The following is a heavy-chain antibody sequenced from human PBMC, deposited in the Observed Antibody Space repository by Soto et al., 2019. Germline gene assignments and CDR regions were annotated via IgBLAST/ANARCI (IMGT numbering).Heavy chain of an antibody. CDR1: GYSFTSYW. Sequence: PGESLKISCKGSGYSFTSYWIGWVRQMPGKGLEWMGIIYPGDSDTRYSPSFQGQVTISADKSISTAYLQWSSLKASDTAVYYCTTFPMIVVPTSHEAFDVWGQGTMVTVS. D-gene: IGHD3-22*01. J-gene: IGHJ3*01. CDR3: TTFPMIVVPTSHEAFDV. V-gene: IGHV5-51*01. CDR2: IYPGDSDT.